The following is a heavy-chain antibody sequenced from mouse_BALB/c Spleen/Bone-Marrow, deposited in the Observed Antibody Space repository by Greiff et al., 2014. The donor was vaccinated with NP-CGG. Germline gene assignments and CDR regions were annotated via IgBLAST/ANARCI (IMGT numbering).Heavy chain of an antibody. J-gene: IGHJ3*01. CDR3: ASYYYGSSGFAY. CDR2: IDPANGNT. V-gene: IGHV14-3*02. D-gene: IGHD1-1*01. CDR1: GFNIKDTY. Sequence: VQLQQPGAELVKPGASVKLSCTASGFNIKDTYMRWVKQRPEQGLEWIGRIDPANGNTKYDPKFQGKATITADTSSNTAYLQLSSLTSEDTAVYYCASYYYGSSGFAYWGQGTLVTVSA.